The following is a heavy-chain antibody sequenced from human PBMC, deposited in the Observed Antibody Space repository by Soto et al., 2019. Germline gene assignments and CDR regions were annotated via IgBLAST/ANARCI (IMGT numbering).Heavy chain of an antibody. J-gene: IGHJ4*02. CDR2: VNPNSGGT. D-gene: IGHD6-19*01. V-gene: IGHV1-2*04. CDR3: VTSRVSIAVAGETEYYFDY. CDR1: GYTFTGYY. Sequence: ASVKVSCKASGYTFTGYYIHWVLQAPGQGVEWMGWVNPNSGGTNYAQKFQGWVTMTRDTSISTAYMELSRLRSDDTAVYYCVTSRVSIAVAGETEYYFDYWGQGTLVTVSS.